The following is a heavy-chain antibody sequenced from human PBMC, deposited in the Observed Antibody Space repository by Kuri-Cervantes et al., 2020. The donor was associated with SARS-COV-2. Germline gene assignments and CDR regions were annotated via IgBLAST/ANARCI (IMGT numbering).Heavy chain of an antibody. J-gene: IGHJ4*02. V-gene: IGHV4-34*01. D-gene: IGHD6-6*01. CDR1: GGSFSGYQ. Sequence: SETLSLTCAVYGGSFSGYQWSWIRQTPGMGLEWIGQINDSGATKHNPSLKSRVIVSMDKSKNQFSLKLSSVTAADTAVYYCARGVPGYWGQGSLVTVSS. CDR3: ARGVPGY. CDR2: INDSGAT.